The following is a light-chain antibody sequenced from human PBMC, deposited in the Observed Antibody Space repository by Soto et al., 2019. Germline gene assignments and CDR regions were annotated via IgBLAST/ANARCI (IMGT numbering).Light chain of an antibody. CDR1: SSDVGGYNY. CDR2: DVG. CDR3: SSHAGSNSPFV. Sequence: QSALTQPPSASGSPGQSVTISCTGTSSDVGGYNYVSWYQQHPGKAPKVMIYDVGKRPSGVPDRFSGSKSGNTASLTVSGLQAEYEADYYCSSHAGSNSPFVFGTGTKLTVL. V-gene: IGLV2-8*01. J-gene: IGLJ1*01.